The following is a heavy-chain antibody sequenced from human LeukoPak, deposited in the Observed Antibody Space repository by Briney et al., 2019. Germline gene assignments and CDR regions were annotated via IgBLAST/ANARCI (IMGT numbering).Heavy chain of an antibody. D-gene: IGHD4-11*01. CDR1: GFTFSSYG. CDR3: ARDHSNYPYNWFDP. J-gene: IGHJ5*02. V-gene: IGHV3-7*01. CDR2: IKQDGSEK. Sequence: GRSLRLSCAASGFTFSSYGMHWVRQASGKGLEWVANIKQDGSEKYYVDSVKGRFTISRDNAKNSLYLQMNSLRAEDTAVYYCARDHSNYPYNWFDPWGQGTLVTVSS.